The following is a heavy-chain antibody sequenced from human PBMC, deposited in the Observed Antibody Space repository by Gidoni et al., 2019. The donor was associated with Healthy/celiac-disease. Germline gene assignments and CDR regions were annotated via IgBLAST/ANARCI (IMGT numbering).Heavy chain of an antibody. D-gene: IGHD3-3*01. CDR1: GGTFSSYA. CDR3: ARVDPFYDFYSYYGMDV. V-gene: IGHV1-69*01. Sequence: VQKPALPVSVSCKASGGTFSSYAISWVRQAPGQGLEWMGGIIPIFGTANYAQKFQGRVTITADESTSTAYMELSSLRSEDTAVYYCARVDPFYDFYSYYGMDVWGQGTTVTVSS. J-gene: IGHJ6*02. CDR2: IIPIFGTA.